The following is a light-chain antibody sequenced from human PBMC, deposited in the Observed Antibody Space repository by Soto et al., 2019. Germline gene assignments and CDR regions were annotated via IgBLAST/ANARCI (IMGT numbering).Light chain of an antibody. Sequence: DIVMTQSPDSLAVSLGERATINCKSSQSVLYSSNNKNYLAWYQQKPEQPPKLLIYWASTRESGVPDRFSGSGSGTDFTLTISSLQAEDVAVYYCQQYYITPPTTFGGGTKVEIK. CDR1: QSVLYSSNNKNY. V-gene: IGKV4-1*01. J-gene: IGKJ4*01. CDR3: QQYYITPPTT. CDR2: WAS.